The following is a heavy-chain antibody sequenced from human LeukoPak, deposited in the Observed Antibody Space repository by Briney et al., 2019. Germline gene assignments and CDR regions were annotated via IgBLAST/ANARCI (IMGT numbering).Heavy chain of an antibody. CDR3: ARGSYYVH. CDR2: ISTYSDRI. Sequence: ASVKVSCKASGYTFTSYDIDWVRQATGQGLEWMGWISTYSDRIKYAQDFQGRLTMTTDTSTSTAYMDLRGLTSDDTAMYYCARGSYYVHWGQGTLVTVSS. J-gene: IGHJ4*02. CDR1: GYTFTSYD. D-gene: IGHD1-26*01. V-gene: IGHV1-18*01.